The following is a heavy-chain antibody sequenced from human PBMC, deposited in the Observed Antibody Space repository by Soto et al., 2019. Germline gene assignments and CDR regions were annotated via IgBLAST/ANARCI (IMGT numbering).Heavy chain of an antibody. Sequence: GGSLRLSCASSGFTFSTYTMNWVRQAPGKGLEWVSSINGRGNYIYYAESVKGRFTISRDNAKNSLYLQMDRLRAEDTALYYCVREDGKVGTDSAFDYWGLGALVIVS. V-gene: IGHV3-21*01. CDR3: VREDGKVGTDSAFDY. CDR2: INGRGNYI. CDR1: GFTFSTYT. D-gene: IGHD1-26*01. J-gene: IGHJ4*02.